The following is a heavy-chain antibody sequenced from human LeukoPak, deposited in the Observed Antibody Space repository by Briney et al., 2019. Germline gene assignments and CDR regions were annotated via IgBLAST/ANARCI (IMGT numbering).Heavy chain of an antibody. CDR1: GYTFTNYW. CDR2: INAYNGDT. Sequence: ASVKVSCKASGYTFTNYWSTWVRQAPGQGLEWMGWINAYNGDTNYAQRFQGRITMTTDSSTTTAYMELRSLRSDDTAVYYCATLGDVLRLVPLISLDGMDVWGQGTTVTVSS. J-gene: IGHJ6*02. D-gene: IGHD3-3*01. V-gene: IGHV1-18*01. CDR3: ATLGDVLRLVPLISLDGMDV.